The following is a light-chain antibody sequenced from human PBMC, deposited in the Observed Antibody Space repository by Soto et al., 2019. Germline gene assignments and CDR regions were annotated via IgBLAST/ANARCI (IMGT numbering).Light chain of an antibody. CDR3: QHYHTLPPELT. V-gene: IGKV1-33*01. CDR2: DAS. J-gene: IGKJ5*01. CDR1: EGINNY. Sequence: DIRLTQSPSTLSASVGDRVTITCQASEGINNYLNWYQQKPGKAPKLLIYDASDLETGVPSRFSGSVSGSDFTFTISNVQPEDAATYFCQHYHTLPPELTFGQGTRLEIK.